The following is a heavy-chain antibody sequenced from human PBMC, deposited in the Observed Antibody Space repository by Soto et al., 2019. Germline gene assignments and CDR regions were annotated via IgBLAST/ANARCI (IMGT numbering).Heavy chain of an antibody. CDR3: ARDLIDFLSGYPLHGLDV. CDR2: INTGNGNT. Sequence: ASVKVSCKAAGYTFASYAVHWVRQAPGQRLEWMGWINTGNGNTKYSRKFQGRVTILSDTSASTAYMEVSSLRSEDTAVYFCARDLIDFLSGYPLHGLDVWGQGTTVTVSS. CDR1: GYTFASYA. D-gene: IGHD3-3*01. V-gene: IGHV1-3*04. J-gene: IGHJ6*02.